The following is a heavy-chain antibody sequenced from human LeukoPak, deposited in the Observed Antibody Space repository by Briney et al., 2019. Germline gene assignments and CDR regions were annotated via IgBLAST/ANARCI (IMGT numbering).Heavy chain of an antibody. V-gene: IGHV3-23*01. D-gene: IGHD3-22*01. J-gene: IGHJ4*02. CDR1: GFTFSSYA. CDR3: AKVSFDYDSSGYYHPTFDY. CDR2: IIGSGGSK. Sequence: PGGSLRLSCAASGFTFSSYAMSWVRQAPGKGLEWVSAIIGSGGSKDYADSVKGRFTISRDNSKNTLYLQMNSLRAEDTAVYYCAKVSFDYDSSGYYHPTFDYWGQGTLVTVSS.